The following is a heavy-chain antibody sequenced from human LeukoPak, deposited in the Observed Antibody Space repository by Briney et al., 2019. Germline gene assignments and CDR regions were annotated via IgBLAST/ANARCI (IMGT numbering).Heavy chain of an antibody. CDR1: GFTFSHFG. CDR2: IFYNGGNK. Sequence: PGGSLRLSCAASGFTFSHFGMHWIRQAPAKGLEWVAVIFYNGGNKYYGDSVKGRFTISRDNSKNTHDLQMNSLRAEDTGVYYCARDRGGTYTVGGAFDVWGQGILVTVSS. J-gene: IGHJ3*01. V-gene: IGHV3-33*01. D-gene: IGHD1-26*01. CDR3: ARDRGGTYTVGGAFDV.